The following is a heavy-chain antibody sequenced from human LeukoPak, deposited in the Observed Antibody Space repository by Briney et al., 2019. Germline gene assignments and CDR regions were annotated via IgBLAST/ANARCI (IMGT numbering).Heavy chain of an antibody. CDR2: IKSKTDGGTT. D-gene: IGHD3-3*01. Sequence: GGSLRLSCAAPGFTFSNAWMSWVRQAPGKGLEWVGRIKSKTDGGTTDYAAPVKGRFTISRDDSKNTLYLQMNSLKTEDTAVYYCTTDEIEVLPLLEGYMDVWGKGTTVTVSS. V-gene: IGHV3-15*01. CDR3: TTDEIEVLPLLEGYMDV. CDR1: GFTFSNAW. J-gene: IGHJ6*03.